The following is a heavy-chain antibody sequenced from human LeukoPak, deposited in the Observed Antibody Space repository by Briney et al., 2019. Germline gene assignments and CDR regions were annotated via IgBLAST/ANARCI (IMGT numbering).Heavy chain of an antibody. J-gene: IGHJ5*02. CDR3: ARRRVVPAAKVPTRNWFDP. CDR2: MNPNSGNT. CDR1: GYTFTSYY. V-gene: IGHV1-8*02. D-gene: IGHD2-2*01. Sequence: ASVKVSFKASGYTFTSYYMHWVRQATGQGLEWMGWMNPNSGNTGYAQKFQGRVTMTRNTSISTAYMELSSLRSEDTAVYYCARRRVVPAAKVPTRNWFDPWGQGTLVTVSS.